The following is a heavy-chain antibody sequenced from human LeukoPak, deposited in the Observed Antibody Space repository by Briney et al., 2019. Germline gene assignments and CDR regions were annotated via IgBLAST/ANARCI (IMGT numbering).Heavy chain of an antibody. V-gene: IGHV3-7*01. D-gene: IGHD6-19*01. CDR3: ARGGGSGRWGSAFDM. CDR2: MKQDGREQ. CDR1: GFTFTNYW. Sequence: SGGSLRLSCAPSGFTFTNYWMTWVRQAPGKGLEWVANMKQDGREQYYVDSVKGRFTISRDNAKNSVHLQMNSLRDEDTAVYYCARGGGSGRWGSAFDMWGQGTMVTVSS. J-gene: IGHJ3*02.